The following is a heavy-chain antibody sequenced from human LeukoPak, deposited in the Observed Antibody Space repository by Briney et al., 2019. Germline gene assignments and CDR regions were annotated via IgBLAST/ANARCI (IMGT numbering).Heavy chain of an antibody. CDR3: ARGRSNYYGMDV. CDR2: IYYNGNT. J-gene: IGHJ6*02. D-gene: IGHD1-26*01. Sequence: NPSETLSLTCAVYGGSFSGYYWSWIRRPPGKGLEWIGYIYYNGNTNYSPSLKSRVTMSVDTSKNLFSLKVSSVTAADTAVYYCARGRSNYYGMDVWGQGTTVTVSS. CDR1: GGSFSGYY. V-gene: IGHV4-59*01.